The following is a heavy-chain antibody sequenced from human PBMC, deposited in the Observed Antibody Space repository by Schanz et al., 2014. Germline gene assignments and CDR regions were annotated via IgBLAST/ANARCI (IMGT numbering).Heavy chain of an antibody. CDR3: ATLNGGYSSSWYIGGYYYGMDV. CDR2: ISRDGTTS. V-gene: IGHV3-11*04. D-gene: IGHD6-13*01. J-gene: IGHJ6*02. Sequence: QVQLVESGGGLVKPGGSLRLSCAASGFIFNDYYMNWIRQAPGKGLEWLSYISRDGTTSYYADSVKGRFTISRDNAKNSLYLQMNSLRAEDTAVYYCATLNGGYSSSWYIGGYYYGMDVWGQGTTVTVSS. CDR1: GFIFNDYY.